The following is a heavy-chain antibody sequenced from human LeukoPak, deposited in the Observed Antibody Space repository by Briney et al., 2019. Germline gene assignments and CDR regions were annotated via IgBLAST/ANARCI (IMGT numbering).Heavy chain of an antibody. J-gene: IGHJ4*02. Sequence: GASVKVSCKASGYTFTGYYMHWVRQAPGQGLEWMGGIIPIFGTANYAQKFQGRVTITADESTSTAYMELSSLRSEDTAVYYCARALVVAATPLGYWGQGTLVTVSS. CDR3: ARALVVAATPLGY. V-gene: IGHV1-69*13. D-gene: IGHD2-15*01. CDR2: IIPIFGTA. CDR1: GYTFTGYY.